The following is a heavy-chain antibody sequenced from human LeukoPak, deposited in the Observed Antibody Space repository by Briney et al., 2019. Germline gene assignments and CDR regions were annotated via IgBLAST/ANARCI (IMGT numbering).Heavy chain of an antibody. J-gene: IGHJ4*02. CDR1: GYSFTGHY. V-gene: IGHV1-2*02. CDR3: ARETDRNFDY. CDR2: INPSSGGT. Sequence: WASVKVSFKASGYSFTGHYMHWVRQAPGQGLEWMGWINPSSGGTKYAQKFQGRVTMTRDTSISTAYMGLSRLGSDDTAVYYCARETDRNFDYWGQGTLATVSS. D-gene: IGHD1-14*01.